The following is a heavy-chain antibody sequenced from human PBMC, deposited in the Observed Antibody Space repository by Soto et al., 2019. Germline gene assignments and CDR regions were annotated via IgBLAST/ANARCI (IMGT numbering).Heavy chain of an antibody. CDR2: ISYHGNDK. CDR3: AKDLLHNTVTTCGS. D-gene: IGHD4-17*01. CDR1: GFTFSSYG. J-gene: IGHJ5*02. Sequence: QVQVVEAGGGVVQPGRSLRLSCAASGFTFSSYGMHWVRQAPGKGLEWVAVISYHGNDKYYADSVKGRFTISRDKFKSALYLQMGSLRAEDTAIYFCAKDLLHNTVTTCGSWGQGTLVTVSS. V-gene: IGHV3-30*18.